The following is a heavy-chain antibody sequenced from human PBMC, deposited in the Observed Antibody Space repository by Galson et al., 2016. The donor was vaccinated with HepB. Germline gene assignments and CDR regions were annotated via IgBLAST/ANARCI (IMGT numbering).Heavy chain of an antibody. CDR1: GFTFSSYL. V-gene: IGHV3-23*01. CDR2: ISGSGDTT. CDR3: ATEGGTSGRAGYFDS. D-gene: IGHD6-25*01. Sequence: SLRLSCAASGFTFSSYLMSWVRQAPGKGLEWVSTISGSGDTTYQADSVKGRFTISRDDSDNTVYLEMNTVKSEDTALYYCATEGGTSGRAGYFDSWGQGTLVTVSS. J-gene: IGHJ4*02.